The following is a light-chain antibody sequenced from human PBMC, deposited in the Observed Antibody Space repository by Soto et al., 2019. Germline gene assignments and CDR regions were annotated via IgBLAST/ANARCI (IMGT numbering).Light chain of an antibody. V-gene: IGKV1-5*03. J-gene: IGKJ1*01. Sequence: DIQMTLSPSTLSASVGDRVIITCPASQSISSWLTWYQQKPGKAPKLLIYDASNLEGGVPSRFSGSGSGTEFSLSISSLQPDDLAAYYCQQYNNYFQTFGQGTKVDIK. CDR1: QSISSW. CDR2: DAS. CDR3: QQYNNYFQT.